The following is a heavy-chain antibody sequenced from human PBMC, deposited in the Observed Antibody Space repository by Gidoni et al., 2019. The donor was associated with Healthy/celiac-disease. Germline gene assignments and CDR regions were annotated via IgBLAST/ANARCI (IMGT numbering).Heavy chain of an antibody. J-gene: IGHJ3*02. CDR2: IKSKTDGGTT. V-gene: IGHV3-15*07. CDR1: GFTFSNAW. CDR3: TTDYLGGDILTAVDAFDI. D-gene: IGHD3-9*01. Sequence: EVQLVESGGGLVKPGGSLRLSCAASGFTFSNAWMNWVRQAPGKGLEWVGRIKSKTDGGTTDDAAPVKGRFTISRDDSKNTLYLQMNSLKTEDTAVYYCTTDYLGGDILTAVDAFDIWGQGTMVTVSS.